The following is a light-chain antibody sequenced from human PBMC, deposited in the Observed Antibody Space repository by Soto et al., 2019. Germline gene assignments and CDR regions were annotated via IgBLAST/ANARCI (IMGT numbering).Light chain of an antibody. V-gene: IGKV3-20*01. Sequence: EIVLTQSPGTLSLSPGERATLSCRASQSVSSSYLAWYQQKPGQAPRLLIYGASSRATGIPDRFSGSGSGTDFTLTISRLEPEDVVVYYCQQYCSSPFTFGPGTKVDIK. CDR2: GAS. CDR1: QSVSSSY. J-gene: IGKJ3*01. CDR3: QQYCSSPFT.